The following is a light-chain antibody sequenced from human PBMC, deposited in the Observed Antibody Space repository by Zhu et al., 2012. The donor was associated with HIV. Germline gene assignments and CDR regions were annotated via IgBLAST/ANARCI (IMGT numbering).Light chain of an antibody. V-gene: IGKV3-20*01. CDR2: GAS. Sequence: EIVLTQSPGTLSLSVGERATLSCRASQSVINNYLAWYQQRPGQAPRLLIYGASNRATGISDRFSGTGSGTDFTLTISRVEPEDLAVYYCQQYGDSIRTFGQGTKVQIK. J-gene: IGKJ1*01. CDR3: QQYGDSIRT. CDR1: QSVINNY.